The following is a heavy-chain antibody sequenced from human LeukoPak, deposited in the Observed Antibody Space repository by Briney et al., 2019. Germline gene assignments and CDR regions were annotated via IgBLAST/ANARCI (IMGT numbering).Heavy chain of an antibody. CDR2: ISYDGGKK. J-gene: IGHJ4*02. V-gene: IGHV3-30*18. CDR1: GFTFSSHD. CDR3: AKDRSKGYYGDEFDF. D-gene: IGHD4-17*01. Sequence: GRSLRLSCAASGFTFSSHDMLWVRQAPGKGLEWVAIISYDGGKKDYADSVKGRFTISRDNSKNTLYLQMNSLRAEDRAVYYCAKDRSKGYYGDEFDFWGEGTLVTVSS.